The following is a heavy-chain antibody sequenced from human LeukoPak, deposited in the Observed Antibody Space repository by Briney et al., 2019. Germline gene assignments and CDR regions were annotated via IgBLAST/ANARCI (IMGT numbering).Heavy chain of an antibody. Sequence: SETLSLTCTVSGGSISSGDYYWSWIRQPPGKGLEWIGYIYYSGSTYYNPSLKSRVTISVYTSKNQFSLKLSSVTAADTAVYYCARAEGPGYGDYGRVFDYWGQGTLVTVSS. CDR3: ARAEGPGYGDYGRVFDY. D-gene: IGHD4-17*01. CDR1: GGSISSGDYY. V-gene: IGHV4-30-4*01. CDR2: IYYSGST. J-gene: IGHJ4*02.